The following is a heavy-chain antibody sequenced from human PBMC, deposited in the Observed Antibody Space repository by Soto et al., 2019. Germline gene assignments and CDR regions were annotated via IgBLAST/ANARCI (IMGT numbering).Heavy chain of an antibody. CDR2: IIPIFGTA. D-gene: IGHD3-16*01. Sequence: SVKVSCKASGGTFSSYAISWVRQAPGQGLEWMGGIIPIFGTANYAQKFQGRVTITADKSTSTAYMELSNLRSEDTAVYYCARVGSLPYGMDVWGQGTTVTVSS. J-gene: IGHJ6*02. V-gene: IGHV1-69*06. CDR1: GGTFSSYA. CDR3: ARVGSLPYGMDV.